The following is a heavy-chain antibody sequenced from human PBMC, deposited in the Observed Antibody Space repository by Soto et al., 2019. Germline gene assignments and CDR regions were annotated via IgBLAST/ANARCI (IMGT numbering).Heavy chain of an antibody. CDR1: ADAFSVDY. CDR3: AGGSTYGMDV. Sequence: VSLKVSWKAPADAFSVDYIRWGRQAPGQGLEWMGWINPNSGGTNYARKFQGRVTMTRDTSISTAYMELSRLRSDDTAVYYCAGGSTYGMDVWGQGTTVTVSS. J-gene: IGHJ6*02. D-gene: IGHD6-13*01. CDR2: INPNSGGT. V-gene: IGHV1-2*02.